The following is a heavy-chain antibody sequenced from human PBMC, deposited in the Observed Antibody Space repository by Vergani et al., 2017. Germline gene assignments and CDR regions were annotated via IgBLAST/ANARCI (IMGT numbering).Heavy chain of an antibody. J-gene: IGHJ3*02. V-gene: IGHV3-9*01. Sequence: EVQLLESGGGLVQPGGSLRLSCAASGFTFSSYAMSWVRQAPGKGLEWVSGMSWNSDSIGYADSVKGRFTISRDNAKNSLYLQMNSLRAEDTALYYCAKTYSSGWYWNAFDIWGQGTMVTVSS. CDR1: GFTFSSYA. CDR3: AKTYSSGWYWNAFDI. CDR2: MSWNSDSI. D-gene: IGHD6-19*01.